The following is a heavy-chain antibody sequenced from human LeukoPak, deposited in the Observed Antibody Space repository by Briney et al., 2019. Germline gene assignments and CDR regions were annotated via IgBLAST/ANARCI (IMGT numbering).Heavy chain of an antibody. J-gene: IGHJ4*02. CDR2: INQDGSEK. CDR3: ARDLSGSYPDY. CDR1: GFNFSSHW. Sequence: HPGGSLTLSCAGFGFNFSSHWMSWVRQAPGKGLEWVANINQDGSEKYYVDSVKGRFTISRDNAKNSLYLQMNSLRGEDTAVYYCARDLSGSYPDYWGQGTLVTVSS. D-gene: IGHD1-26*01. V-gene: IGHV3-7*05.